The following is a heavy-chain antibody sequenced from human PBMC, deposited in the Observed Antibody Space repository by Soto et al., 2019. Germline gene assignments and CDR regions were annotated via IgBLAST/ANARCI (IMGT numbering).Heavy chain of an antibody. J-gene: IGHJ4*02. V-gene: IGHV2-70*01. CDR1: GLSLGTRGMF. CDR2: IDWEDDE. Sequence: GPTLGNPTQTITLICIFSGLSLGTRGMFVSWIRQPPGKALEGLALIDWEDDEYYSTPLKTRLTISKDSSKNQVFLTMTNMDPVDTATYYCARAPGYSGYDCYFDYWGQGTLVTVSS. CDR3: ARAPGYSGYDCYFDY. D-gene: IGHD5-12*01.